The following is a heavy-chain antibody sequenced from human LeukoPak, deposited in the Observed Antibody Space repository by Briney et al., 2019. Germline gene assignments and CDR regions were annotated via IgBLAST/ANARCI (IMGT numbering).Heavy chain of an antibody. D-gene: IGHD6-13*01. CDR1: GFIFSSNW. CDR2: IKPDGSAE. CDR3: ARANNSSWHN. Sequence: GGSLRLSCATSGFIFSSNWMSWVRHVPGRGPDWVANIKPDGSAEYYAASVKGRFTVSRDNAKNSLYLQMNSLRVEDTAVYYCARANNSSWHNWGQGTLVTVSS. J-gene: IGHJ4*02. V-gene: IGHV3-7*01.